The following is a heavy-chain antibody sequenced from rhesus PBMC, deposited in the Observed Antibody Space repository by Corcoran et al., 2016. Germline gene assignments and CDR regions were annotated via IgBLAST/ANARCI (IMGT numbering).Heavy chain of an antibody. CDR3: ARERSSWLGDNSLDV. CDR2: IAGSGGST. CDR1: GGSLSRHY. D-gene: IGHD6-13*01. V-gene: IGHV4-173*01. J-gene: IGHJ5-2*02. Sequence: QLQLQESGPGGVRTSETLSLPCVFSGGSLSRHYWRWIRPTHDTGLEWIGLIAGSGGSTDYNPSLKSRVTISTDTSKNQFSLKLSSVTAADTAVYYCARERSSWLGDNSLDVWGRGVLVTVSS.